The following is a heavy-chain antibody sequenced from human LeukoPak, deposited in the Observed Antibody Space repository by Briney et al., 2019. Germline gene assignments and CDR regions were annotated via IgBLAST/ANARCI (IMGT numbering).Heavy chain of an antibody. CDR1: GCTISSHY. Sequence: SGTLSLSCTASGCTISSHYWSWVRQPPGKGLEWIGDVSCSGSTYYTHSVKRRVAISLDPSKNPLPLKMSSVNAEHTAVYSCARGAVAFDPWGQGTLVTVSS. D-gene: IGHD6-19*01. CDR3: ARGAVAFDP. V-gene: IGHV4-59*11. J-gene: IGHJ5*02. CDR2: VSCSGST.